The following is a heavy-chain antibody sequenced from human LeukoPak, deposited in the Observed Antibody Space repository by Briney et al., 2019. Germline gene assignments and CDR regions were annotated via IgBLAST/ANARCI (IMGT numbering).Heavy chain of an antibody. CDR3: ARVFDKDV. D-gene: IGHD2-21*01. J-gene: IGHJ6*03. CDR1: GGSISSYY. Sequence: SETLSLTCTVSGGSISSYYWRWIRQPAGKGLEWIGLIFTSGSTHYNPSLKSRVTMSVDTSKNQFSLRLSSVTAADTAVYYCARVFDKDVWGKGTTVTVSS. V-gene: IGHV4-4*07. CDR2: IFTSGST.